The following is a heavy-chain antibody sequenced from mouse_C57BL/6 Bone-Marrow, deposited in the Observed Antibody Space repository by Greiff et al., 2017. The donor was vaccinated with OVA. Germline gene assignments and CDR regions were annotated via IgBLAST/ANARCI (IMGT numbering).Heavy chain of an antibody. D-gene: IGHD1-1*01. J-gene: IGHJ2*01. CDR2: IDPSDSYT. CDR3: ARNHYGSSYPYFDY. Sequence: QVQLQQSGAELVKPGASVKLSCKASGYTFTSYWMQWVKQRPGQGLEWIGEIDPSDSYTNYNQKFKGKATLTVDTSSSTAYMQLSSLTSEDSAVYYCARNHYGSSYPYFDYWGQGTTLTVSS. V-gene: IGHV1-50*01. CDR1: GYTFTSYW.